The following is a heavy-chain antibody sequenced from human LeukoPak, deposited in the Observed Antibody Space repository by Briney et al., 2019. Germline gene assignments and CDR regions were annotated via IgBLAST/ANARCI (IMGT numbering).Heavy chain of an antibody. V-gene: IGHV4-61*01. J-gene: IGHJ4*02. CDR2: IYYSGNT. CDR3: ARDVAGGDGFDY. CDR1: GGSVSSGSYY. D-gene: IGHD3-16*01. Sequence: PPETLSLTRTVSGGSVSSGSYYWSWIRQPPGKGLEWMGYIYYSGNTNYNLSLKSRVTISVDTSKNQFSLKLSSVTAADTAVYYCARDVAGGDGFDYWGQGTLVTVSS.